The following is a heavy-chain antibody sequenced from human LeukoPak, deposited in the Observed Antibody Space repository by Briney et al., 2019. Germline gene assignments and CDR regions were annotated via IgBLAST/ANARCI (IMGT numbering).Heavy chain of an antibody. D-gene: IGHD1-1*01. J-gene: IGHJ4*02. V-gene: IGHV3-74*01. CDR1: GFTVGSYW. CDR2: INGDGTNR. CDR3: TRVSTGTSGGWEY. Sequence: GGSLRLSCAASGFTVGSYWIHWVRHAPGKGLVGVSRINGDGTNRDYADSVRGRFAISRDNAKNTVYLQMNSLGGEDTAVYYCTRVSTGTSGGWEYWGQGTLVTVSS.